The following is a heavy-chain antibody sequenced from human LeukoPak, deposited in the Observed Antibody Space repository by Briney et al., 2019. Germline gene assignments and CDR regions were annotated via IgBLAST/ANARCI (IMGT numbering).Heavy chain of an antibody. D-gene: IGHD1-26*01. CDR2: IYYSGST. V-gene: IGHV4-59*01. Sequence: SETLSLTCTVSGGSISSYYWSWIRQPPGKGLEWIGYIYYSGSTNYNPSLKSRVTISVDTSKNQFSLKLSSVTAADTAVYYCARARTGGVGAVNWFDPWGQGTLVTVSS. CDR1: GGSISSYY. J-gene: IGHJ5*02. CDR3: ARARTGGVGAVNWFDP.